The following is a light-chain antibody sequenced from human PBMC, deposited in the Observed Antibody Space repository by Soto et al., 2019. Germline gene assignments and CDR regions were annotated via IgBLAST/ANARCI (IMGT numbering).Light chain of an antibody. Sequence: QSVLTQPPSASGFPGQSVTISCTGTSSDVGYYDYVSWYQQHPGKDPKLVIYEVTKRPSGVPDRVSAAKSGNTASLTVSGLRAEDEADYYCSSYAGSNNFVFGSGTKLTVL. J-gene: IGLJ1*01. CDR2: EVT. CDR3: SSYAGSNNFV. CDR1: SSDVGYYDY. V-gene: IGLV2-8*01.